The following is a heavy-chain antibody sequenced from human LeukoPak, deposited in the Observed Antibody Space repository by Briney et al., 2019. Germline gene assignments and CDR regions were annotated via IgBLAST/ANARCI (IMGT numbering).Heavy chain of an antibody. J-gene: IGHJ4*02. CDR2: IKQDGSEK. CDR1: GFTFSNYW. V-gene: IGHV3-7*02. CDR3: ARVGGYYWTDF. Sequence: GRALRLSCAASGFTFSNYWMSWVRQAPGKGLEWVANIKQDGSEKYYVDSVKGRFTISRDNAKNSLYLQMNSLRAEDTAVYYCARVGGYYWTDFWGQGTLVTVSS. D-gene: IGHD2-15*01.